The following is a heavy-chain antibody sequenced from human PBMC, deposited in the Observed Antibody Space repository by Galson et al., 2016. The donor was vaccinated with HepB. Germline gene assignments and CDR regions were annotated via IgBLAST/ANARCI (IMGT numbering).Heavy chain of an antibody. J-gene: IGHJ4*02. CDR3: ASAPAATESDY. CDR1: GFTVSGYW. CDR2: ITQDGSET. D-gene: IGHD6-25*01. Sequence: SLRPSCAASGFTVSGYWMTWVRQAPGKGLEWVANITQDGSETNYVDSVKGRFTLSRDNAKHLVYLQMNSLRAEDTAMYYCASAPAATESDYWGQGTLVTVSP. V-gene: IGHV3-7*01.